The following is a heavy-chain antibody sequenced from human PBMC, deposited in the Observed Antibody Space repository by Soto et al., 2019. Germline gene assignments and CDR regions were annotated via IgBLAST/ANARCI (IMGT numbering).Heavy chain of an antibody. CDR1: GYTFTSYG. CDR2: ISAYNGNT. J-gene: IGHJ4*02. CDR3: ARDNSLAAAKY. D-gene: IGHD2-15*01. V-gene: IGHV1-18*01. Sequence: ASVKVSCKASGYTFTSYGISWVRQAPGQGLEWMGWISAYNGNTNYAQKLQGRVTMTTDTSTSTDYMELRSLRSDDTAVYYCARDNSLAAAKYWGQGTLVTVSS.